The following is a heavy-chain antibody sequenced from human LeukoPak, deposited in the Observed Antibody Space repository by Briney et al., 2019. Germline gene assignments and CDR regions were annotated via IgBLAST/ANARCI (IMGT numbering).Heavy chain of an antibody. Sequence: ASVKVSCKASGYTFTSCDINWVRQATGQGLEWMGMINPGDGSTTYRQKFQGRVTMTRDTSISTAYMELSRLRSDDTAVYYCAREKAYGSGSYLLNYWGQGTLVTVSS. CDR2: INPGDGST. D-gene: IGHD3-10*01. J-gene: IGHJ4*02. CDR1: GYTFTSCD. V-gene: IGHV1-2*02. CDR3: AREKAYGSGSYLLNY.